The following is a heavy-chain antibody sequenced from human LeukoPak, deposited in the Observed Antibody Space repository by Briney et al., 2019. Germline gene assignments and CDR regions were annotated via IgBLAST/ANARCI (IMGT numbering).Heavy chain of an antibody. D-gene: IGHD1-26*01. V-gene: IGHV4-38-2*02. CDR1: GYSISSGYY. J-gene: IGHJ5*02. Sequence: PSETLSLTCTVSGYSISSGYYWGWIRQPPGKGLEWIGSIYYSGITYYNPSLKSRVTISVDTSKNQFSLKLSSVTAADTAVYYCARSGSYSFWFDPWGQGTLVTVSS. CDR3: ARSGSYSFWFDP. CDR2: IYYSGIT.